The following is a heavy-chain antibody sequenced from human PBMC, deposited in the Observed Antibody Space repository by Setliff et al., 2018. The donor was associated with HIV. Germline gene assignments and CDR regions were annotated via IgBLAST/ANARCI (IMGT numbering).Heavy chain of an antibody. CDR1: GYTFTSYY. CDR2: INPSDGST. J-gene: IGHJ4*02. CDR3: ARVFYSRGSGYYKGLDY. D-gene: IGHD3-3*01. V-gene: IGHV1-46*01. Sequence: ASVKVSCKASGYTFTSYYMHWVRQAPGQGLEWMGIINPSDGSTSYAQKFQGRVTMTRDTSTSTVYMELSSLRSEDTAPYYCARVFYSRGSGYYKGLDYWGQGTLVTVSS.